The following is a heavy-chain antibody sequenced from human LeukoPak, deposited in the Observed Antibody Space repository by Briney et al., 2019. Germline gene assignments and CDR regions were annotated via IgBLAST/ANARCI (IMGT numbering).Heavy chain of an antibody. Sequence: PSETLSLTCTVSGGSISSSSYYWGWIRQPPGKGLEWIGSIYYTGSTYYNPSLKSRVTMSVDTSKNQFSLKLSSVTAVDTAVYYCARYDILTGLQGGFFDYWGQGTLVTASS. D-gene: IGHD3-9*01. CDR2: IYYTGST. J-gene: IGHJ4*02. V-gene: IGHV4-39*07. CDR3: ARYDILTGLQGGFFDY. CDR1: GGSISSSSYY.